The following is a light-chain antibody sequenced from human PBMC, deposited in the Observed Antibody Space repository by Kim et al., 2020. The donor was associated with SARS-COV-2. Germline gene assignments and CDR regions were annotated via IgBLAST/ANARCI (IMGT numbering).Light chain of an antibody. J-gene: IGLJ3*02. V-gene: IGLV3-1*01. CDR1: DVGNKY. CDR3: QAWDSSSYWV. Sequence: VSPGQTASISCTGTDVGNKYVSWDQQKPGQAPVLVIYQETKRPSGIPERFSASNSGSTATLTICGTQAVDEAAYYCQAWDSSSYWVFGGGTQLTVL. CDR2: QET.